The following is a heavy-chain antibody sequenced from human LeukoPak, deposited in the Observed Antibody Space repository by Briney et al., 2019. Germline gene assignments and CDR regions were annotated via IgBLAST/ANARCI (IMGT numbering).Heavy chain of an antibody. CDR3: GRDRSSGYDDAFDI. J-gene: IGHJ3*02. V-gene: IGHV3-30*03. Sequence: GGSLRLSCAASGFTFSSYGMHWVRQAPGEGLEWVAVISYDGSNKYYADSVKGRFTISRDNAKNSLYLQMNSLRAEDTAVFYCGRDRSSGYDDAFDIWGQGTMVTVSS. CDR2: ISYDGSNK. CDR1: GFTFSSYG. D-gene: IGHD5-12*01.